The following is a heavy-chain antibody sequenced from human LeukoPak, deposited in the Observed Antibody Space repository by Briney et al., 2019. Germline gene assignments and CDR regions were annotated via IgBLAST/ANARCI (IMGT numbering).Heavy chain of an antibody. CDR1: GFTFSSYA. J-gene: IGHJ6*04. V-gene: IGHV3-23*01. Sequence: GGSLRLSCAASGFTFSSYAMSWVRPAPGKGLEWVSAISGSGGSTYYADSVKGRFTISRDNSKNTLYLQMNSLRAEDTAVYYCAKDPKQTTSGWFDPWGKGTTVTVSS. D-gene: IGHD3-10*01. CDR2: ISGSGGST. CDR3: AKDPKQTTSGWFDP.